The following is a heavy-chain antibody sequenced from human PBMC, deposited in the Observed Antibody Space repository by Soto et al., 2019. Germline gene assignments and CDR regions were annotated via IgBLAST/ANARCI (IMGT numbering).Heavy chain of an antibody. Sequence: QVQLQESGPGLVKPSQTLSLTCTVSGGSISSGGYYWSWIRQHPGKGLEWIGYIYYSGSTYYNPSHKSRVTISVETSKNQFSLKLSSVTAADTAVYYCARVSTENSSGYYHLPAYYFDYWGQGTLVTVSS. J-gene: IGHJ4*02. CDR3: ARVSTENSSGYYHLPAYYFDY. D-gene: IGHD3-22*01. CDR2: IYYSGST. CDR1: GGSISSGGYY. V-gene: IGHV4-31*03.